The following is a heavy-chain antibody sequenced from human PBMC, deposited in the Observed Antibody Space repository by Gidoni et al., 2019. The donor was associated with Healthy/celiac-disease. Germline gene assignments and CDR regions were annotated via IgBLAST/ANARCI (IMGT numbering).Heavy chain of an antibody. D-gene: IGHD1-26*01. CDR3: ARSGEWELLQSIWDY. CDR1: GGYISSYY. Sequence: QVQLQESGPGLVKPSETLSLTCTVSGGYISSYYWSWIRQPPGKGLEWIGYIYYSGSTNYNPSLKSRVTISVDTSKNQFSLKLSSVTAADTAVYYCARSGEWELLQSIWDYWGQGTLVTVSS. CDR2: IYYSGST. J-gene: IGHJ4*02. V-gene: IGHV4-59*01.